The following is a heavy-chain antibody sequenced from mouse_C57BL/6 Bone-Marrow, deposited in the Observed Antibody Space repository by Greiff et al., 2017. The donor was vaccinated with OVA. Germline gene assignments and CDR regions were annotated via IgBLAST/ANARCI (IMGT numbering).Heavy chain of an antibody. Sequence: QVQLQQSGAELVRPGTSVKLSCKASGYTFTSYWMHWVKQRPGQGLEWIGVIDPSDSYTNYNQKFKGKATLTVDTSSSTAYMQLSSLTSEDSAVYYCARRRYYYAMDYWGQGTSVTVSS. CDR1: GYTFTSYW. V-gene: IGHV1-59*01. CDR3: ARRRYYYAMDY. CDR2: IDPSDSYT. J-gene: IGHJ4*01.